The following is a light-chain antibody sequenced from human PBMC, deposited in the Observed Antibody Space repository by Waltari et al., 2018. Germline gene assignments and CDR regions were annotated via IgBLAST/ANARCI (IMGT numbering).Light chain of an antibody. CDR1: QSSSNY. J-gene: IGKJ4*01. CDR3: QQSYSTPFT. CDR2: AAS. Sequence: DIQMTQSPSSLSVSVGDRVTITCRASQSSSNYLNWYQQKPGKAPKPLIYAASSLQNGVPPRFSGSGSGTDFTLTISSLQPEDFATYYCQQSYSTPFTFGGGTKVEIK. V-gene: IGKV1-39*01.